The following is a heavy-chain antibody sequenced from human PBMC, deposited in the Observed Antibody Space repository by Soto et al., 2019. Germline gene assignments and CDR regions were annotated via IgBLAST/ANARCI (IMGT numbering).Heavy chain of an antibody. CDR2: VNHSGST. J-gene: IGHJ4*02. CDR3: RMVAYFDY. Sequence: PPGKGLEWIGEVNHSGSTNYNPSLKSRVTISVDTSKTQFSLKLSSVTAADTAVYYCRMVAYFDYWGQGTLVTVS. D-gene: IGHD5-12*01. V-gene: IGHV4-34*01.